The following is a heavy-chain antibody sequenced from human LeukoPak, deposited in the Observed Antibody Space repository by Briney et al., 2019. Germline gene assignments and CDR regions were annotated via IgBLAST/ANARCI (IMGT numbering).Heavy chain of an antibody. CDR3: ARVPRELGAH. D-gene: IGHD3-16*01. Sequence: ASVKVSCKASGYTFTSYDINWVRQATGQGLEWMGFMNPNSGNTGYAQKFQGRVTMTRNTSISTAYMELSSLRSEDTALYYRARVPRELGAHWGQGTLVTVSS. CDR2: MNPNSGNT. CDR1: GYTFTSYD. J-gene: IGHJ4*02. V-gene: IGHV1-8*01.